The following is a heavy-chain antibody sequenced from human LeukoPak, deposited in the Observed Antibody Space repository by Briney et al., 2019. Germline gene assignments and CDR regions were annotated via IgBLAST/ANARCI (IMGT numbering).Heavy chain of an antibody. J-gene: IGHJ4*02. Sequence: ASVSVSCKASGGTFSNNAITWVRQAPGQGLEWMGRIIPIVDVANYAQKFQGRVTITADISTSTAYMELSSLRSEDTAVYSCARVGYCSGGTCYGAIDYWGQGTLVTVSS. CDR1: GGTFSNNA. D-gene: IGHD2-15*01. CDR3: ARVGYCSGGTCYGAIDY. V-gene: IGHV1-69*04. CDR2: IIPIVDVA.